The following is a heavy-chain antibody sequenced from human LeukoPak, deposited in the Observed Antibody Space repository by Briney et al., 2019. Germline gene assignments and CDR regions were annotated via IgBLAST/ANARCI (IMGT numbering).Heavy chain of an antibody. D-gene: IGHD6-13*01. CDR2: ISYDGSNK. Sequence: PGGSLRLSCAASGFTSSSYAMHWVRQAPGKGLEWVAVISYDGSNKYYADSVKGRFTISRDNSKNTLYLQMNSLRAEDTAVYYCARVPGRAAAGRYYFDYWGQGTLVTVSS. J-gene: IGHJ4*02. CDR1: GFTSSSYA. V-gene: IGHV3-30*04. CDR3: ARVPGRAAAGRYYFDY.